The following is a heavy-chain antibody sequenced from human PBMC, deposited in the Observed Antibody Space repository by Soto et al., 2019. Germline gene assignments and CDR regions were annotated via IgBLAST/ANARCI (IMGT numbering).Heavy chain of an antibody. CDR3: AKGRWLQLTGTYYFDY. CDR2: ISYDGSNK. CDR1: GFTFSSYG. Sequence: QVQLVESGGGVVQPGRSLRLSCAASGFTFSSYGMHWVRQAPGKGLEWVAVISYDGSNKYYADSVKGRFTISRDNSKNTLYLQMNSLRAEDTAVYYCAKGRWLQLTGTYYFDYWGQGTLVTVSS. J-gene: IGHJ4*02. V-gene: IGHV3-30*18. D-gene: IGHD7-27*01.